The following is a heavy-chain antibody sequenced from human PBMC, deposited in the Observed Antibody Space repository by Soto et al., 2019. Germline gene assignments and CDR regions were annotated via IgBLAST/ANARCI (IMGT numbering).Heavy chain of an antibody. J-gene: IGHJ6*02. CDR1: GYTFTSYD. V-gene: IGHV1-8*01. CDR3: ARRGQNYYDSSGYPNHGMDV. D-gene: IGHD3-22*01. Sequence: ASVKVSCKASGYTFTSYDINWVRQATGQGLEWMGWMNPNSGNTGYAQKFQGRVTMTRNTSISTAYMELSSLRSEDTAMYYCARRGQNYYDSSGYPNHGMDVWGQGTTVTVSS. CDR2: MNPNSGNT.